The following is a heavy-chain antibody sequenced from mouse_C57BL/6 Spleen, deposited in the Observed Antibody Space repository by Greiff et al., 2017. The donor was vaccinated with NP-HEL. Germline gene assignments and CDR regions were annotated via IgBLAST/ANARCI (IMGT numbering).Heavy chain of an antibody. CDR1: GYTFTSYG. CDR2: IYPRSGNT. J-gene: IGHJ4*01. Sequence: VQLQQSGAELARPGASVKLSCKASGYTFTSYGISWVKQRTGQGLEWIGEIYPRSGNTYYNEKFKGKATLTADKSSSTAYMELRSLTSEDSAVYFCARGDGSSQYYAMDYWGQGTSVTVSS. D-gene: IGHD1-1*01. V-gene: IGHV1-81*01. CDR3: ARGDGSSQYYAMDY.